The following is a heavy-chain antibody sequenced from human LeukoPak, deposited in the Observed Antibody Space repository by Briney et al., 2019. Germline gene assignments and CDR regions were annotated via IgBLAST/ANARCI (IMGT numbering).Heavy chain of an antibody. CDR2: INPNSGGT. J-gene: IGHJ5*02. CDR3: ARDIGSSSHWFDP. D-gene: IGHD6-6*01. Sequence: ASVKVSCKASGYTFTGYYMHWVRQAPGQGREWMGWINPNSGGTNYAQKFQGRVTMTRDTSISTAYMELSRLRSDDTVVYYCARDIGSSSHWFDPWGQGTLVTVSS. CDR1: GYTFTGYY. V-gene: IGHV1-2*02.